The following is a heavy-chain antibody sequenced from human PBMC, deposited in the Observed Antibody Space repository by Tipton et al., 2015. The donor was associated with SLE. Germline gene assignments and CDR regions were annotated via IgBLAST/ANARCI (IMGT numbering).Heavy chain of an antibody. CDR2: INHSGST. D-gene: IGHD6-6*01. CDR3: ARGRGSIAARIYMDV. Sequence: LRLSCAVYGGSFSGYYWSWIRQPPGKGLEWIGEINHSGSTNYNPSLKSRVTISVDTSKNQFSLKLSSVTAADTAVYYCARGRGSIAARIYMDVWGRGTTVTVSS. CDR1: GGSFSGYY. V-gene: IGHV4-34*01. J-gene: IGHJ6*03.